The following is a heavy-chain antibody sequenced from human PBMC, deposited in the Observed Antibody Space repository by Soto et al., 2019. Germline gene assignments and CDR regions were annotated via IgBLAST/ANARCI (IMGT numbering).Heavy chain of an antibody. Sequence: QVQLVQSGAEMKKPGSSVKVSCKVSGGTFSSHGINWVRQAPGQGLEWMGGIIPIFGAGTYAQKFQGRVTFSADESSSTAYMELSSLRSDDTAVYYCARDGVRSSGYYGDYFEYWGQGTLVTVSS. CDR1: GGTFSSHG. CDR3: ARDGVRSSGYYGDYFEY. V-gene: IGHV1-69*01. CDR2: IIPIFGAG. J-gene: IGHJ4*02. D-gene: IGHD3-22*01.